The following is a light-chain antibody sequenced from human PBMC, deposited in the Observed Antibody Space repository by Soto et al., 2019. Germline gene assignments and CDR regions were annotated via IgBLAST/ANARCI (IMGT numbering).Light chain of an antibody. Sequence: DIQMTQSPSTLPASVGDRVTITCRASQSISSWLAWYQQKPGKAPKLLIYKASSLESGFPSRFSGSGSGTEFTLTISSLKPDDCATYYCQQYDSQSYTFGQGTKLESK. CDR3: QQYDSQSYT. V-gene: IGKV1-5*03. J-gene: IGKJ2*01. CDR1: QSISSW. CDR2: KAS.